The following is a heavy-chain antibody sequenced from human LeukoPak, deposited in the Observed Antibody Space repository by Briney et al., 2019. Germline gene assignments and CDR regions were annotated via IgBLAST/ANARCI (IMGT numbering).Heavy chain of an antibody. Sequence: ASVKVSCKVSGYTFTGYYMHWVRQAPGQGLEWMGWINPNSGGTNYAQKFQGRVTMTRDTSISTAYMELSRLRSDDTAVYYCARERYYDSSGYLNWFDPWGQGTLVTVSS. CDR1: GYTFTGYY. CDR2: INPNSGGT. J-gene: IGHJ5*02. V-gene: IGHV1-2*02. D-gene: IGHD3-22*01. CDR3: ARERYYDSSGYLNWFDP.